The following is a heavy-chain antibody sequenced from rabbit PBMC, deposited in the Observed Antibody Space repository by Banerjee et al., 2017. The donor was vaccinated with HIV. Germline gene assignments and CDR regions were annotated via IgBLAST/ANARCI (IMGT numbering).Heavy chain of an antibody. CDR1: GFSFSSGYD. CDR3: ASSGVAGYDYTTTGYFKL. Sequence: QLKESGGGLVQPGGSLTLTCKASGFSFSSGYDMCWVRQAPGKGLEWIGCIYTGSGHTYYASWVNGRFTISSHNAQNTLYLQLNSLTAADTATYFCASSGVAGYDYTTTGYFKLWGQGTLVTVS. CDR2: IYTGSGHT. J-gene: IGHJ4*01. D-gene: IGHD6-1*01. V-gene: IGHV1S7*01.